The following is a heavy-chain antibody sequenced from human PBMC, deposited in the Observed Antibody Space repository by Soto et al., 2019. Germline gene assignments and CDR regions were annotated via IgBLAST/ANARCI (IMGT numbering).Heavy chain of an antibody. CDR2: MNEDGGTT. J-gene: IGHJ6*02. V-gene: IGHV3-74*01. CDR3: ASDLSGRADV. D-gene: IGHD3-10*01. Sequence: GGSLRLSCAASGFRFSSYWMHWVRQVPGKGLVWVARMNEDGGTTDYADSVKGRFTISRDNAKNTLYLQMNSLRVEDTAVYYCASDLSGRADVWGQGTTVTVSS. CDR1: GFRFSSYW.